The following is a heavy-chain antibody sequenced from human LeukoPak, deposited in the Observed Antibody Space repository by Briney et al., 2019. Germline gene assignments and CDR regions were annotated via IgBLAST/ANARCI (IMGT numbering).Heavy chain of an antibody. J-gene: IGHJ5*02. CDR2: INTSGGST. Sequence: ASVKVSCKASGYTFTSYDINWVRQATGQGLEWMGIINTSGGSTSYAQKFQGRVTMTRDTSTSTVYMELSGLRSEDTAVYYCTSLFSSGPLGGPWGQGTLVTVSS. CDR3: TSLFSSGPLGGP. V-gene: IGHV1-46*01. CDR1: GYTFTSYD. D-gene: IGHD3-22*01.